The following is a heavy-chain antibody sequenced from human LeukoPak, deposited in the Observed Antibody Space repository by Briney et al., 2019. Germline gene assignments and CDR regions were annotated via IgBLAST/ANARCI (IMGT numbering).Heavy chain of an antibody. V-gene: IGHV1-46*01. D-gene: IGHD3-10*01. CDR1: GYTFTSYY. J-gene: IGHJ6*03. Sequence: ASEKVSCKASGYTFTSYYIHWVRQAPGQGLEWMGLINPSGGSTNYAQKFQGRVTMTRDTSTSTVYMELSSLRSEDTAVYYCARGPRITMVRGGQWYYYMDVWGKGTTVTISS. CDR3: ARGPRITMVRGGQWYYYMDV. CDR2: INPSGGST.